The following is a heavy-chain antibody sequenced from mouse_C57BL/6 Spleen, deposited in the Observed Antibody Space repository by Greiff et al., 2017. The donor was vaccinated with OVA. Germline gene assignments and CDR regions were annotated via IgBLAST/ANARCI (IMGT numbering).Heavy chain of an antibody. V-gene: IGHV1-80*01. D-gene: IGHD2-4*01. Sequence: QVQLKESGAELVKPGASVKISCKASGYAFSSYWMNWVKQRPGKGLEWIGQIYPGDGDTNYNGKFKGKATLTADKSSSTAYMQLSSLTSEDSAVYFCARRAFDYDGDYWGQGTTLTVSS. J-gene: IGHJ2*01. CDR1: GYAFSSYW. CDR3: ARRAFDYDGDY. CDR2: IYPGDGDT.